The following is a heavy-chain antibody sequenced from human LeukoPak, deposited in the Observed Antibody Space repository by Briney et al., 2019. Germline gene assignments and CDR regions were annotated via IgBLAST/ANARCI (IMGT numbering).Heavy chain of an antibody. CDR3: ARLDYGDYYYYYYGMDV. V-gene: IGHV4-59*08. CDR2: IYYSGST. Sequence: SETLSLTCTVSGGSISSYYWSWIRQPPGKGLEWIGYIYYSGSTNYNPSLKSRVTISVDTSKNQFSLKLSSVTAADTAVYYCARLDYGDYYYYYYGMDVWGQGTTVTVSS. D-gene: IGHD4-17*01. J-gene: IGHJ6*02. CDR1: GGSISSYY.